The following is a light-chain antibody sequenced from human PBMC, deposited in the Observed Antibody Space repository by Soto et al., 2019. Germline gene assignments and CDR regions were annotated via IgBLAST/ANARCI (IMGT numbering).Light chain of an antibody. Sequence: QPVLTQSSSASASLGSSVKLTCTLSSGHSSYIIAWHQQQPGKAPRYLMKLEGSGGCNKGSGVPDRFSGSSSGADRYLTISNLQFEDEADYYCETWDSDTHVFGGGTKLTVL. J-gene: IGLJ2*01. V-gene: IGLV4-60*02. CDR2: LEGSGGC. CDR1: SGHSSYI. CDR3: ETWDSDTHV.